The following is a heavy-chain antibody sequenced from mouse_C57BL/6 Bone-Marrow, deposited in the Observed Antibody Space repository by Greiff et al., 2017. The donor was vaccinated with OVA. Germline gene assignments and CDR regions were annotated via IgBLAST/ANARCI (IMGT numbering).Heavy chain of an antibody. V-gene: IGHV3-6*01. CDR1: GYSITSGYY. J-gene: IGHJ3*01. CDR2: ISYDGSN. D-gene: IGHD1-2*01. Sequence: EESGPGLVKPSQSLSLTCSVTGYSITSGYYWNWIRQFPGNKLEWMGYISYDGSNNYNPSLKNRISITRDTSKNQFFLKLNSVTTEDTATYYCARLRPWFAYWGQGTLVTVSA. CDR3: ARLRPWFAY.